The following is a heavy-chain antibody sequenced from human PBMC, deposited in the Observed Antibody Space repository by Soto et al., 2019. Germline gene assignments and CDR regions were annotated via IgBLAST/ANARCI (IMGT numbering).Heavy chain of an antibody. CDR3: ASSRYYYGSGSYYNGRGVYGMDV. Sequence: SSVKVSCKASGGTFSSYAISWVRQAPGQGLEWMGGIIPIFGTANYAQKFQGRVTVTADESTSTAYMELSSLRSEDTAVYYCASSRYYYGSGSYYNGRGVYGMDVWGQ. CDR2: IIPIFGTA. J-gene: IGHJ6*02. D-gene: IGHD3-10*01. CDR1: GGTFSSYA. V-gene: IGHV1-69*13.